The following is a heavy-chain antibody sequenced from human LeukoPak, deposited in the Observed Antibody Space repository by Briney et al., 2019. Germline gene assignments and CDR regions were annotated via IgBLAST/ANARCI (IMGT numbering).Heavy chain of an antibody. CDR3: VKDMKIKAAGYYFDY. D-gene: IGHD6-13*01. Sequence: PGGSLRLSCAASGFTFSDYGMHWVRQAPGKGLEWVAVIANDGRDKKYADSVRGRFTISRDNSKNTVYLQMNSLRVEDTAVFYCVKDMKIKAAGYYFDYWGQGTLVTVSS. V-gene: IGHV3-30*18. CDR1: GFTFSDYG. CDR2: IANDGRDK. J-gene: IGHJ4*02.